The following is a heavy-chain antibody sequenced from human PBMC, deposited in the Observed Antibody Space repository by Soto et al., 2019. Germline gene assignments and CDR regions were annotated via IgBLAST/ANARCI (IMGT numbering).Heavy chain of an antibody. CDR2: IYYRGST. V-gene: IGHV4-59*01. J-gene: IGHJ4*01. CDR3: ASHSSGYFHIDY. Sequence: PSETLSLTCTVSGGSISSYYWSWIRQPPGKGLGWIGYIYYRGSTNYNPSLKSRVTISVDTSKNQFSLKLSSVTAADTAVYYCASHSSGYFHIDYWGQGTLVTVSS. CDR1: GGSISSYY. D-gene: IGHD3-22*01.